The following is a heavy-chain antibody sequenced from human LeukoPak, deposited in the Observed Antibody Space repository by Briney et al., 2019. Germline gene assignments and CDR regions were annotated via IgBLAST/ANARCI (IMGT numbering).Heavy chain of an antibody. J-gene: IGHJ4*02. CDR3: ASYFHYGDYASLWY. V-gene: IGHV3-23*01. CDR2: ISENGEST. CDR1: GFTFNTYA. D-gene: IGHD4-17*01. Sequence: PGGSLRLSCAASGFTFNTYAMSCVRQAPGKGLEWVSSISENGESTYYADSVKGRFTISRDNSRNTLYLQINSLRAEDTAVYYCASYFHYGDYASLWYWGQGTLVTVSS.